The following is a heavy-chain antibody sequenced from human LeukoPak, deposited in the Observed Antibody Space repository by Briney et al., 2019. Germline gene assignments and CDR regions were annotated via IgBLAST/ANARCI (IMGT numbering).Heavy chain of an antibody. Sequence: PGGSLRLSCAASGFTFSSYGMHWVRQAPGKGLEWVSAVSGSDGSTYYAASVKGRFTISRDNSKNTLYLQMNSLRAEDTAVYYCAKPDPTSPMGPPIDYWGQGTLVTVSS. CDR2: VSGSDGST. CDR1: GFTFSSYG. D-gene: IGHD3-10*01. V-gene: IGHV3-23*01. J-gene: IGHJ4*02. CDR3: AKPDPTSPMGPPIDY.